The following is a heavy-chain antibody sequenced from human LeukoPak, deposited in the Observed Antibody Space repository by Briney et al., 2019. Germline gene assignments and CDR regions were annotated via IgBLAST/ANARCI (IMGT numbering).Heavy chain of an antibody. J-gene: IGHJ4*02. CDR2: IYYIGST. D-gene: IGHD1-1*01. CDR1: GGSISSSSYH. Sequence: SETLSLTCTVSGGSISSSSYHWGWIRQPPGQGLEWIGSIYYIGSTYYNPSLKSRVTISVDTSKNQFSLKLTSVTAADTAVYYCTRRVKNWNDDGEIDYWGQGTLVTVSS. V-gene: IGHV4-39*01. CDR3: TRRVKNWNDDGEIDY.